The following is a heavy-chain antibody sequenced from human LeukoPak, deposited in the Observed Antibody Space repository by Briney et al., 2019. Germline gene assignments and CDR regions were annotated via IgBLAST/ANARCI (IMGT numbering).Heavy chain of an antibody. V-gene: IGHV3-21*01. D-gene: IGHD6-13*01. CDR3: ARDSAAAASGDY. J-gene: IGHJ4*02. CDR2: ISSSSCYI. CDR1: GFTFSRYY. Sequence: GGSLRLSCAASGFTFSRYYMTWVRQAPGKGLEWVSSISSSSCYIYYADSVKGRFTISRDNAKNSLYLQMNSLRAEDTAVYYCARDSAAAASGDYWGQGTLVTVSS.